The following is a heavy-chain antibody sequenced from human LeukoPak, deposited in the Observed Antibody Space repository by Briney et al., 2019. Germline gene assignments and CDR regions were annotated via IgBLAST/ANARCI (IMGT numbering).Heavy chain of an antibody. Sequence: SETLSLTCAVYGGSFSGYYWSWIRQPPGKGLEWVGEINHSGSTNYNPSLKSRVTISVDTSMNQFSLKLSSVTAADTAVYYCASTRGYSYGLTDYWGQGTLVTVSS. CDR1: GGSFSGYY. V-gene: IGHV4-34*01. J-gene: IGHJ4*02. D-gene: IGHD5-18*01. CDR3: ASTRGYSYGLTDY. CDR2: INHSGST.